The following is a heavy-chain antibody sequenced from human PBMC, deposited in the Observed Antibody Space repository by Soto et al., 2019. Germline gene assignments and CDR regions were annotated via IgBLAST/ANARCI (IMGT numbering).Heavy chain of an antibody. V-gene: IGHV3-23*01. CDR3: AQRLTKFGRVLLGTWFDP. J-gene: IGHJ5*02. Sequence: PGGSLRLSCAASGLPFSTYAMSWVRQAPGKGLEWVSTISGSGGATFYADSVKGRFTISRDNSKKTLYLQMNGLRAEDTAVYYCAQRLTKFGRVLLGTWFDPWGQGTLVTVSS. CDR1: GLPFSTYA. CDR2: ISGSGGAT. D-gene: IGHD3-16*01.